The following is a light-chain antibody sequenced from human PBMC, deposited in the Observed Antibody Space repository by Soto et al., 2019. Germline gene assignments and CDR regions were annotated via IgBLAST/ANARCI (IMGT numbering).Light chain of an antibody. Sequence: EIVLTQSPGTLSLSPGERATLCFRASQSVSSYLAWYQQKPGQAPRLLIYDASNRATGIPARFSGSGSGTDFTLTISSLEPEDFAVYYCQQRSNWPAFGQGTRLEIK. J-gene: IGKJ5*01. CDR2: DAS. V-gene: IGKV3-11*01. CDR3: QQRSNWPA. CDR1: QSVSSY.